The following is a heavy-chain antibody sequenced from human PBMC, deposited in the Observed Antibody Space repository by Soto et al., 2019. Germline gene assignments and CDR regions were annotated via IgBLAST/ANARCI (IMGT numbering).Heavy chain of an antibody. D-gene: IGHD3-10*01. V-gene: IGHV4-59*02. J-gene: IGHJ4*02. CDR1: GGSVSGYY. Sequence: SCTVSGGSVSGYYWSWIRQSPGKGLEWIGYVHHSGGTNYNPSMQSRVTMSIDTSKNRFSLRLDSVTATDTAVYYCARAPAEYYGERSEGTRYFGYCDQGTLVTVCS. CDR3: ARAPAEYYGERSEGTRYFGY. CDR2: VHHSGGT.